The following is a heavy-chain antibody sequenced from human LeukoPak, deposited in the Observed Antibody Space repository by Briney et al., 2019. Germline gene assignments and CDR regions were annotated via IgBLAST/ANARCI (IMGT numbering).Heavy chain of an antibody. J-gene: IGHJ3*02. Sequence: SETLSLTCTVSGGSITSGDYYWSWIRQPPGKGLEWIGYIYYSGSTYYNPSLKSRVTISLDTSKNQFSLKLSSVTAADTAVYYCARDTAGWGSDAFDIWGQGTMVTVSS. D-gene: IGHD7-27*01. V-gene: IGHV4-30-4*01. CDR1: GGSITSGDYY. CDR3: ARDTAGWGSDAFDI. CDR2: IYYSGST.